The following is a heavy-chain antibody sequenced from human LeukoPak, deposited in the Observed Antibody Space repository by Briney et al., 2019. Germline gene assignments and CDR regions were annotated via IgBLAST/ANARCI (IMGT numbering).Heavy chain of an antibody. J-gene: IGHJ5*02. D-gene: IGHD3-9*01. CDR2: VIPIFATA. CDR1: GGTLSSYA. Sequence: GASVKVSCKASGGTLSSYAISWVRQAPGQGLEWMGGVIPIFATANYAQKFQGRVTITADGSTSTAYMELSSLRSEDTAVYYCARGRLYYDILTGQNWFDPWGQGTLVTVSS. CDR3: ARGRLYYDILTGQNWFDP. V-gene: IGHV1-69*13.